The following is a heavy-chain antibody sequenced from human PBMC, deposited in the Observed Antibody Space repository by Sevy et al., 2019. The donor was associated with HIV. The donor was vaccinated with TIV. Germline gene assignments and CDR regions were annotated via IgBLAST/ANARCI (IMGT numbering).Heavy chain of an antibody. CDR1: GFTFSNFG. CDR3: AKDLAGPGRRYFDY. CDR2: IRYDGSDK. V-gene: IGHV3-30*02. D-gene: IGHD6-13*01. J-gene: IGHJ4*02. Sequence: GGSLKLSCIASGFTFSNFGMHWVRQVPGKGLEWVTFIRYDGSDKYYAASVMGRFTISRDASKNTLYLQMDSLRPEDTAIYYCAKDLAGPGRRYFDYWGQGTLVTVSS.